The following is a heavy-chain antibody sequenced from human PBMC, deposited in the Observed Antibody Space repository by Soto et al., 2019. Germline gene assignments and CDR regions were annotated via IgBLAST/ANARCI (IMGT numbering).Heavy chain of an antibody. Sequence: XATLSLTSAVYGGSFSGHSWTWIRQSPGKGLEWIGDINHSGRVNYSPSLKSRVTISLDTSKNQFSLTLSAVTAADTAMYYCSTRAYDTNGYYRFDPWGQGTLVTVSS. J-gene: IGHJ5*01. D-gene: IGHD3-22*01. CDR1: GGSFSGHS. CDR3: STRAYDTNGYYRFDP. V-gene: IGHV4-34*01. CDR2: INHSGRV.